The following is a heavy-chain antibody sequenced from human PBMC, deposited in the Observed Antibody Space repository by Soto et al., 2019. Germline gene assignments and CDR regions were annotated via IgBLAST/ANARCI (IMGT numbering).Heavy chain of an antibody. V-gene: IGHV4-61*01. D-gene: IGHD3-22*01. CDR1: GGSVSSGNYY. CDR2: FYYTGST. Sequence: SETLSLTCTVSGGSVSSGNYYWSWIRQPPGKGLEWIGYFYYTGSTNYNPSLKSRVTISVDASKNQFSLRLSSLTAADTAVYYCARSMHYSDGSNYSPFDYWGQGTLVTVLL. CDR3: ARSMHYSDGSNYSPFDY. J-gene: IGHJ4*02.